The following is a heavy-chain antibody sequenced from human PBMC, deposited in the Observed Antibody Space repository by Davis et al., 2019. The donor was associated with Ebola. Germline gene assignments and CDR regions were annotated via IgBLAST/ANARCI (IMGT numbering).Heavy chain of an antibody. Sequence: GGSLRLSCAASGFTFDDYAMHWVRQAPGKGLEWVSGISWNSGNIGYADSVKGRFTISRDNAKNSLYLQMNSLRAEDTAVYYCARGRNFDYWGQGTLVTVSS. CDR2: ISWNSGNI. CDR1: GFTFDDYA. J-gene: IGHJ4*02. CDR3: ARGRNFDY. V-gene: IGHV3-9*01.